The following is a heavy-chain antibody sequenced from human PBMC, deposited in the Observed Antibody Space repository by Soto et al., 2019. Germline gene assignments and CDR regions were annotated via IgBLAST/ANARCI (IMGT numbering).Heavy chain of an antibody. Sequence: GGSLRLSCAASGFTFSSYWMHWVRQAPGKGLVWVSRINSDGSSTSYADSVKGRFTISRDNAKNTLYLQMNSLRAEDTAVYYCAPAPIAAANFDYWGQGTLVTVSS. CDR1: GFTFSSYW. CDR3: APAPIAAANFDY. CDR2: INSDGSST. V-gene: IGHV3-74*01. J-gene: IGHJ4*02. D-gene: IGHD6-13*01.